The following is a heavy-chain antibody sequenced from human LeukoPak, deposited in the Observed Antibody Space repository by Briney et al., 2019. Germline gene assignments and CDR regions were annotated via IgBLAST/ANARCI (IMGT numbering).Heavy chain of an antibody. CDR1: GFIFNNYA. D-gene: IGHD3-3*01. Sequence: GGSLRLSCAASGFIFNNYAMNWVRQAPGKGLEWVSSISSSSSYIYYADSVKGRFTISRDNAKNSLYLQMNSLRAEDTAVYYCARDSITIFGVVRTDAFDIWGQGTMVTVSS. V-gene: IGHV3-21*01. CDR3: ARDSITIFGVVRTDAFDI. CDR2: ISSSSSYI. J-gene: IGHJ3*02.